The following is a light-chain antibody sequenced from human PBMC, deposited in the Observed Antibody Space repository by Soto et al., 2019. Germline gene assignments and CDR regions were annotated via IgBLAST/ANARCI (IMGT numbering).Light chain of an antibody. J-gene: IGKJ1*01. CDR1: QSVSSN. V-gene: IGKV3-15*01. CDR3: QQYNNWPPTWT. Sequence: EIVMTQSPATLSVSPGERATLSCRASQSVSSNLAWYQQKPGQAPRRLIYGASTRATGSPARFSGSGSGTEFTLTISSLQSEDFAVYYCQQYNNWPPTWTFGQGTKVEIK. CDR2: GAS.